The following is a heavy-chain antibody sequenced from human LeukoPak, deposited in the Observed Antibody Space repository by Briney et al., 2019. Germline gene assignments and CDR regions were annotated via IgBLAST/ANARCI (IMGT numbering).Heavy chain of an antibody. CDR1: GGSISSSNW. Sequence: PSETLSLTCAVSGGSISSSNWWSWVRQPPGKGLEWIGEIYHSGSTNYNPSLKSRVTISVDKSKNQFSLKLSSVTAADTAIYYCARRLYDSSGYYLDYWGQGTLVTVSS. CDR2: IYHSGST. D-gene: IGHD3-22*01. J-gene: IGHJ4*02. V-gene: IGHV4-4*02. CDR3: ARRLYDSSGYYLDY.